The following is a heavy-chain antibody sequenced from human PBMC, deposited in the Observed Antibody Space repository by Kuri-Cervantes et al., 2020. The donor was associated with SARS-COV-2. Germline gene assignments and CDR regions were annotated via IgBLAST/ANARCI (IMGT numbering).Heavy chain of an antibody. CDR1: GFTFSSYS. V-gene: IGHV3-21*01. J-gene: IGHJ6*03. CDR3: AREGTHLSSYYYMDV. Sequence: GGSLRLSCTASGFTFSSYSMNWVRQAPGKGLEWVSAISSTSTYINYVDSVKGRFTISRDDAKNSLYLQMSSLRAEDTAAYYCAREGTHLSSYYYMDVWGKGTTVTVSS. D-gene: IGHD2/OR15-2a*01. CDR2: ISSTSTYI.